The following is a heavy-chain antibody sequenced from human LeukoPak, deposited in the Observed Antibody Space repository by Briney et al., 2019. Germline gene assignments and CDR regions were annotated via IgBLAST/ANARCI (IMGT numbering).Heavy chain of an antibody. CDR1: GGSLSGYY. D-gene: IGHD3-10*01. Sequence: PSETLSLTCAVYGGSLSGYYWSWIRQPPGKGLEWIGEINHSGSTNYNPSLKSRVTISVDTSKNQFSLKLSSVTAADTAVYYCARGSPPYYYGSGSRRHFDLWGRGTLVTVSS. V-gene: IGHV4-34*01. CDR3: ARGSPPYYYGSGSRRHFDL. J-gene: IGHJ2*01. CDR2: INHSGST.